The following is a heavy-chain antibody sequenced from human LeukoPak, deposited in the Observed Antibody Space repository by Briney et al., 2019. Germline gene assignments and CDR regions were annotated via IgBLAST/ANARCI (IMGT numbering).Heavy chain of an antibody. CDR3: ARAEYYFDY. Sequence: SETLSLTCAVYGGSFSGYYWSWLWQPPGKGLEWIGYIYYSGSTNYNPSLKSRVTISVDTSKNQFSLKLSSVTAADTAVYYCARAEYYFDYWGQGTLVTVSS. J-gene: IGHJ4*02. V-gene: IGHV4-59*01. D-gene: IGHD3-10*01. CDR1: GGSFSGYY. CDR2: IYYSGST.